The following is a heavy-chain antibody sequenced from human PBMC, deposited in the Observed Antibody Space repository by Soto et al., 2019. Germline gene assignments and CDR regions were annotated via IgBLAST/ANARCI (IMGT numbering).Heavy chain of an antibody. CDR3: ATHCSSTSCYDTFDP. V-gene: IGHV4-34*01. CDR1: GGSFSSYY. D-gene: IGHD2-2*01. Sequence: QVQLQQWGAGLLKPSETLSLTCAVYGGSFSSYYWSWIRQPPGKGLEWIGQINHYGSTDYNPSLKSRVTISVDTSRNHFSLRLSSVTAADTAMYYCATHCSSTSCYDTFDPWGQGTLVTVSS. CDR2: INHYGST. J-gene: IGHJ5*02.